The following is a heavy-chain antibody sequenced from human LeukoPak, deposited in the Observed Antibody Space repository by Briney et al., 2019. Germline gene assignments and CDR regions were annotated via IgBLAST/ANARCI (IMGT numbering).Heavy chain of an antibody. CDR2: VSYSGST. D-gene: IGHD6-13*01. CDR1: GGSISSSGYY. J-gene: IGHJ4*02. V-gene: IGHV4-39*02. Sequence: SETLSLTCTVSGGSISSSGYYWGWIRQPPGKGLAWIGSVSYSGSTYYNPSLESRLTISVDISKNQFSLKLSSVTAADTAVYYCARDIEQQLGSLFDYWGQGTLVTVSS. CDR3: ARDIEQQLGSLFDY.